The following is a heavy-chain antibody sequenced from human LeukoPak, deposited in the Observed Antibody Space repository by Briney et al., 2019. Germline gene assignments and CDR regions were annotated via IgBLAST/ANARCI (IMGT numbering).Heavy chain of an antibody. Sequence: SETLSLTCTVSGGSISSSSYYWGWHRQPPGKGLEWIGSIYYSGSTYYNPSLKSRVTISVDTSKNQFSLKLSSVTAADTAVYYCARRERLSSGYAFDIGGQGTMVTVSS. D-gene: IGHD6-19*01. CDR1: GGSISSSSYY. V-gene: IGHV4-39*01. CDR3: ARRERLSSGYAFDI. J-gene: IGHJ3*02. CDR2: IYYSGST.